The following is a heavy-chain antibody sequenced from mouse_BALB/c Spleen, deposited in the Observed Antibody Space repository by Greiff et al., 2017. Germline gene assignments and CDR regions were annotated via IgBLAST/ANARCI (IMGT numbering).Heavy chain of an antibody. J-gene: IGHJ2*01. CDR1: GFTFSSYT. CDR2: ISSGGGNT. Sequence: EVQVVESGGGLVKPGGSLKLSCAASGFTFSSYTMSWVRQTPEKRLEWVATISSGGGNTYYPDSVKGRFTISRDNAKNNLYLQMSSLRSEDTALYYCARYRYDAFDYWGQGTTLTVSS. D-gene: IGHD2-14*01. V-gene: IGHV5-9*03. CDR3: ARYRYDAFDY.